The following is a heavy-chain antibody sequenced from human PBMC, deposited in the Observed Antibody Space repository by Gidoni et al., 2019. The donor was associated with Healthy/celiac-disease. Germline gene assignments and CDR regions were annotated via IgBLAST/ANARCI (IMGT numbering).Heavy chain of an antibody. CDR1: GGSFSGYY. Sequence: QVQLQQWGAGLLKSSETLSLTCAVYGGSFSGYYWSWIRQPPGKGLEWIGDIHHSGSTNYHPSLKSRVTISVDTSKNQFSLKLSSVTAADTAVYYCARGGYYDHWGQGTLVTVSS. CDR2: IHHSGST. V-gene: IGHV4-34*01. J-gene: IGHJ4*02. CDR3: ARGGYYDH.